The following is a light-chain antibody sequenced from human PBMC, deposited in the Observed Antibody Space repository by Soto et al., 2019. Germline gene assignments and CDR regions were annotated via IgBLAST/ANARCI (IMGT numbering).Light chain of an antibody. Sequence: AIQMTQSPSSLSASVGDRVTITCRASQGIRNDLGWYQQKPGKAPKLLIYAASSLQSGVPPRFSGSGSGTDFTLTINSLQPEDFATYYCQHTNNFHFTFGQGTRLEIK. CDR1: QGIRND. CDR2: AAS. V-gene: IGKV1-6*01. CDR3: QHTNNFHFT. J-gene: IGKJ5*01.